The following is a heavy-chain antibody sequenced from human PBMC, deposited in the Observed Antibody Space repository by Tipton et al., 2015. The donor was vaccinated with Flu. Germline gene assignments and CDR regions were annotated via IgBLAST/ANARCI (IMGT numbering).Heavy chain of an antibody. V-gene: IGHV3-74*01. CDR1: GFTFSNYA. CDR3: VREGIQCNGGGCSLAAFDY. Sequence: GSLRLSCVASGFTFSNYAMSWVRQAPGEGLEWVSRINGDGSSTRHADSVKGRFTISKDDAKNTLYLQMNSLRADDTAVYFCVREGIQCNGGGCSLAAFDYWGQGALVTVSS. J-gene: IGHJ4*02. D-gene: IGHD2-15*01. CDR2: INGDGSST.